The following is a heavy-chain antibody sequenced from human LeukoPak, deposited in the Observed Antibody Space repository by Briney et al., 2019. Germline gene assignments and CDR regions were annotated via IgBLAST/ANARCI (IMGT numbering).Heavy chain of an antibody. CDR3: ARSYNNAGYFYYGMGV. Sequence: PSETLSLTCTVSGGSINTYYWSWIRQPPGKGLEWIGYIYYSGSTDYSPSLKSRVTISLDTSKNQFSLRLSSVTAADTAVYYCARSYNNAGYFYYGMGVWGQGTTVTVSS. CDR2: IYYSGST. V-gene: IGHV4-59*08. J-gene: IGHJ6*02. CDR1: GGSINTYY. D-gene: IGHD5-24*01.